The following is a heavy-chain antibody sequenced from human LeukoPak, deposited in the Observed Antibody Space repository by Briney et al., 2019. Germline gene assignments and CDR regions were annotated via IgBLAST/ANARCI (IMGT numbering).Heavy chain of an antibody. CDR2: INSDGINT. CDR3: ARDLGYSSGPNY. Sequence: GGSLRLSCAASGFTFSNYWMHWVRQAPGKGLVWVSRINSDGINTSYADSVKGRFTISRDNAKNSLYLQMNSLRAEDTAVYYCARDLGYSSGPNYWGQGTRVTVSS. D-gene: IGHD6-19*01. CDR1: GFTFSNYW. V-gene: IGHV3-74*01. J-gene: IGHJ4*02.